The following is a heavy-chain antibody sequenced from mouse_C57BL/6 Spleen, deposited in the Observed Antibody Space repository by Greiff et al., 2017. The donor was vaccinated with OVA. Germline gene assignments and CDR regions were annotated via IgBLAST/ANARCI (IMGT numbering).Heavy chain of an antibody. Sequence: EVQLQQSGGGLVQPGGSMKLSCVASGFTFSNYWMNWVRQSPEKGLEWVAQIRLKSDNYATHYAESVKGRFTISRDDSKSSVYLQMNNLRAEDTGIYYCTVLTGTAYWGQGTLVTVSA. V-gene: IGHV6-3*01. D-gene: IGHD4-1*01. CDR2: IRLKSDNYAT. J-gene: IGHJ3*01. CDR3: TVLTGTAY. CDR1: GFTFSNYW.